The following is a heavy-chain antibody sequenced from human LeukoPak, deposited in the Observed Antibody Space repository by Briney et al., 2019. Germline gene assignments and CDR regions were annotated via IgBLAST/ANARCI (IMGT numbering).Heavy chain of an antibody. CDR1: GFTFSSYG. V-gene: IGHV3-30*18. J-gene: IGHJ4*02. D-gene: IGHD5-18*01. CDR3: AKDNRPHTAMVAAPLDY. CDR2: ISYDGSNK. Sequence: GGSLRLSCAASGFTFSSYGMHWVRQAPGKGLEWVAVISYDGSNKYYADSVKGRFTISRDNSKNTLYLQMNGLRAEDTALYYCAKDNRPHTAMVAAPLDYWGQGTLVTVSS.